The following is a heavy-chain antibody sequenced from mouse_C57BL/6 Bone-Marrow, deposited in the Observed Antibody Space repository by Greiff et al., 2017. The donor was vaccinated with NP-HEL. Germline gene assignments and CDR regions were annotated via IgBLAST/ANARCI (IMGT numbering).Heavy chain of an antibody. Sequence: VQLKESGGGLVQPGGSMKLSCAASGFTFSDAWMDWVRQSPEKGLEWVAEIRNKANNHATYYAESVKGRFTISRDDSKSSVYLQMNSLRAEDTVIYYCTSPHYYGSSYHYAMDYWGQGTSVTVSS. CDR2: IRNKANNHAT. D-gene: IGHD1-1*01. CDR3: TSPHYYGSSYHYAMDY. J-gene: IGHJ4*01. CDR1: GFTFSDAW. V-gene: IGHV6-6*01.